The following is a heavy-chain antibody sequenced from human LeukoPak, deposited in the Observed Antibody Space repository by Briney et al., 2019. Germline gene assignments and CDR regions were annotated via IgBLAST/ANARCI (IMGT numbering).Heavy chain of an antibody. J-gene: IGHJ3*02. V-gene: IGHV4-34*01. CDR1: GGSFSGYY. CDR3: ARGRIYDILTGYYKRGAFDI. CDR2: INHSGST. Sequence: PSETLSLTCAVYGGSFSGYYWSWIRQPPGKGLEWIGEINHSGSTNYNPSLKSRVTISVDTSKNQFSLKLSSVTAADTAVYYCARGRIYDILTGYYKRGAFDIWGQGTMVTVSS. D-gene: IGHD3-9*01.